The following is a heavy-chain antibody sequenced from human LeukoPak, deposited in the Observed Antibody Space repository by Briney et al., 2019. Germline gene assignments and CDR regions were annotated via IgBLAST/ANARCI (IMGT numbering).Heavy chain of an antibody. Sequence: PGGSLRLSCAASGFTFSRFWMSWVRQAPGKGLEWLANIKQDGSEKYYVDSVQGRFTISRDNAKNSLYLQMNSLRAEDTAVYYCGRDLVWNYGAEGSEVDYWGQGTLVTVSS. J-gene: IGHJ4*02. CDR2: IKQDGSEK. CDR1: GFTFSRFW. V-gene: IGHV3-7*01. CDR3: GRDLVWNYGAEGSEVDY. D-gene: IGHD1-7*01.